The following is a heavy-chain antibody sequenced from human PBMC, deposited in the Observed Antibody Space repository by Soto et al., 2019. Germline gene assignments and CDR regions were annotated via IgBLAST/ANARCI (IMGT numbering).Heavy chain of an antibody. V-gene: IGHV3-73*01. Sequence: LRLSCAASGFTFSGSAMHWVRQASGKGLEWVGRIRSKANSYATAYAASVKGRFTISRDDSKNTAYLQMNSLKTEDTAVYYCTRRDYDFWSGYYFRPGMDVWGQGTTVTVSS. CDR1: GFTFSGSA. J-gene: IGHJ6*02. D-gene: IGHD3-3*01. CDR2: IRSKANSYAT. CDR3: TRRDYDFWSGYYFRPGMDV.